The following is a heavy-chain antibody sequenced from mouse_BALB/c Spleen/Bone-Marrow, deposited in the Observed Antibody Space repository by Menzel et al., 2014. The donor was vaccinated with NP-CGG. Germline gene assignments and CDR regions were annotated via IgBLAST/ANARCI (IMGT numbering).Heavy chain of an antibody. V-gene: IGHV1-14*01. CDR3: ARGGYYGYYAMDY. Sequence: EVHLVESGPELVKPGASVKMSCKASGYTFTSYVMHWVKQKPGQGLEWIGYINPYNDGTKYNEKFKGKATLTSDKSSSTAYMELSSLTSEDSAVYYCARGGYYGYYAMDYWGQGTSVTVS. D-gene: IGHD1-2*01. CDR1: GYTFTSYV. CDR2: INPYNDGT. J-gene: IGHJ4*01.